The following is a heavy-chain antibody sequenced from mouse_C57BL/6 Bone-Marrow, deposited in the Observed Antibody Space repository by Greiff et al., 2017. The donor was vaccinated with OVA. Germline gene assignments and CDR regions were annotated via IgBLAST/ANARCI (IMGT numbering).Heavy chain of an antibody. D-gene: IGHD1-1*01. Sequence: EVHLVESGGGLVQPGGSMKLSCAASGFTFSDAWMDWVRQSPEKGLEWVAEIRNKANNHATYYAESVKGRFTISRDDSKSSVYLQMNSLRAEDTGIYYCTRELYYYGSSYGNFDVWGTGTTVTVSS. CDR1: GFTFSDAW. CDR2: IRNKANNHAT. J-gene: IGHJ1*03. CDR3: TRELYYYGSSYGNFDV. V-gene: IGHV6-6*01.